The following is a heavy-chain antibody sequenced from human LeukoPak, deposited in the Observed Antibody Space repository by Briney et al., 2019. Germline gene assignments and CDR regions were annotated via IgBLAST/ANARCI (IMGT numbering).Heavy chain of an antibody. Sequence: PGRSLRLSCAASGFTFSNYGMHWVRQAPGKGLEWVAVIWFDGSNQYYVDSVRGRFSISRDNSKNTLYLQMNILRAEDTGVYYCARDRGSGDSFDLWGQGAMVTVSS. D-gene: IGHD6-19*01. V-gene: IGHV3-33*01. CDR2: IWFDGSNQ. CDR1: GFTFSNYG. J-gene: IGHJ3*01. CDR3: ARDRGSGDSFDL.